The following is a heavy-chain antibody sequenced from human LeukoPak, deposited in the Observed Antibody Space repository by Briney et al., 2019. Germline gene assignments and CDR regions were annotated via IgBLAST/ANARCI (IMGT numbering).Heavy chain of an antibody. Sequence: PGGSLRLSCAASGFTFDDYGMSWARQAPGKGLEWVSGINWDGGSTGYADSVKGRFTISRDNAKNFLYLQMNSLRAEDTALYYCARTVSSAGWSDDAFDIWGQGTMSPSLQ. V-gene: IGHV3-20*04. J-gene: IGHJ3*02. D-gene: IGHD6-19*01. CDR1: GFTFDDYG. CDR2: INWDGGST. CDR3: ARTVSSAGWSDDAFDI.